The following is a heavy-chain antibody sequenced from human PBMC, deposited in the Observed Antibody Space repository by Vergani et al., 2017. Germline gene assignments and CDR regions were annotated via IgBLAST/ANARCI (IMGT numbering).Heavy chain of an antibody. CDR1: GGSISSANYY. Sequence: QVQLQESGPGLVKPAQTLSLTCTVSGGSISSANYYWNWIRQHPGRGLEWIGYIYYTGNTHYKPSLRSQVTMSVDTSKNQFYLKLTSVTAADTAVYFWARGAYCGGGCSPLCSPVDIWGQGTMVTVSS. CDR2: IYYTGNT. D-gene: IGHD2-21*01. J-gene: IGHJ3*02. CDR3: ARGAYCGGGCSPLCSPVDI. V-gene: IGHV4-31*01.